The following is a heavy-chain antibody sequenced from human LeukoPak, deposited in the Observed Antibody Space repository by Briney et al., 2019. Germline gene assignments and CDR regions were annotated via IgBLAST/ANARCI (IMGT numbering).Heavy chain of an antibody. CDR3: ARDLGCSGGSCYGYYYYGMDV. D-gene: IGHD2-15*01. Sequence: PSETLSLTCTVSGGSISSGGYYWSWIRQHPGKGLEWIGYIYYSGSTYYNPSLKSRVTISVDTSKNQFSLKLSSVTAADTAVYYCARDLGCSGGSCYGYYYYGMDVWGQVTTVTVSS. J-gene: IGHJ6*02. CDR1: GGSISSGGYY. CDR2: IYYSGST. V-gene: IGHV4-31*03.